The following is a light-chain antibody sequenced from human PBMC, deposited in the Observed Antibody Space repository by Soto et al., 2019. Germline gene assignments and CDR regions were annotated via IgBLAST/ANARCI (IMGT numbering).Light chain of an antibody. CDR3: GTWDSSLSVVI. CDR2: DNN. J-gene: IGLJ2*01. CDR1: SSHIGNNF. V-gene: IGLV1-51*01. Sequence: QSVLTQPPSVSAAPGQKVTISCSGSSSHIGNNFVSWYQQLPGTAPRLLIYDNNNRPSGIPDRFSGSQSGTSATLAITGLQTGDEADYFCGTWDSSLSVVIFGGGTKLTVL.